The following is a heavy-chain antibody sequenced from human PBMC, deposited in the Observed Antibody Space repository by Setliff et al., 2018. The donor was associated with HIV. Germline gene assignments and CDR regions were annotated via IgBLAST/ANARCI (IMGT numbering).Heavy chain of an antibody. CDR3: AKGAGWYGF. CDR1: GVSMSTDY. V-gene: IGHV4-59*01. D-gene: IGHD6-13*01. CDR2: IHSSGKT. J-gene: IGHJ5*01. Sequence: PSETLSLTCSVSGVSMSTDYWSWLRQPPGKGLEWIAYIHSSGKTNYNPSLKSRVTISVDTSKNQFSLKLSSMTPADTAIYYCAKGAGWYGFWGQGTLVTV.